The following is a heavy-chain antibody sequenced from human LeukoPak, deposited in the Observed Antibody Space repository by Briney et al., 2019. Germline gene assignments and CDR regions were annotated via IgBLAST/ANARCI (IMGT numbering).Heavy chain of an antibody. CDR2: INHSGST. CDR3: ARVSSIAARRLSYYYYYMDV. D-gene: IGHD6-6*01. Sequence: SETLSLTCAVYGGSFSGYYWSWIRQPPGKGLEWIGEINHSGSTNYNPSLKSRVTISVDTSKNQFSLKLSSVTAADTAVYYCARVSSIAARRLSYYYYYMDVWGKGTTVTVSS. CDR1: GGSFSGYY. V-gene: IGHV4-34*01. J-gene: IGHJ6*03.